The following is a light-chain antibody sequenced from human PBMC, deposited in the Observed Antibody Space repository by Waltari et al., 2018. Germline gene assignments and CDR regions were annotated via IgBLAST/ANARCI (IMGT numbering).Light chain of an antibody. CDR2: EPS. CDR1: NIGSYI. V-gene: IGLV3-21*02. J-gene: IGLJ2*01. CDR3: QVWDTSGDQAV. Sequence: SFVLTQPPSVSVAPGQPARIACGENNIGSYIVHWYQQKAGQAPVLVVFEPSDRPSGIPGRLSGSKSGNTATLTISRVEVGDEADYYCQVWDTSGDQAVFGAGTKLTVL.